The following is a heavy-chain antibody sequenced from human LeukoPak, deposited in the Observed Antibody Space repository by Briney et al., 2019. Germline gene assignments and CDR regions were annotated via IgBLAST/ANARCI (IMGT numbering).Heavy chain of an antibody. J-gene: IGHJ4*02. D-gene: IGHD6-6*01. CDR3: ARDQRVTGRPDIDY. Sequence: PGGSLRLSCAASGFTFRNHWMHWVRQTPGKGLVWVSRISSDGRSTTYADSVKGRFTISRDNAKNTLYLQMNNLRAEDTAMYYCARDQRVTGRPDIDYWSQGTLVIVSS. V-gene: IGHV3-74*03. CDR2: ISSDGRST. CDR1: GFTFRNHW.